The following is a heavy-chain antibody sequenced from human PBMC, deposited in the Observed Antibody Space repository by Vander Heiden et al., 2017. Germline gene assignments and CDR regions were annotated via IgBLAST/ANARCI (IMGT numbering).Heavy chain of an antibody. V-gene: IGHV3-30-3*01. J-gene: IGHJ6*02. CDR1: GFTFSSHA. CDR2: ISYDGSNK. Sequence: QVQLVESGGGVVQPGRSLSLSCAASGFTFSSHALHWVRQVPGKGLEWVAVISYDGSNKYYADSVKGRFTISRDNSKNTLYLQMNSLRAEDTAVYYCARAAVEMATIYYYGMDVWGQGTTVTVSS. D-gene: IGHD5-12*01. CDR3: ARAAVEMATIYYYGMDV.